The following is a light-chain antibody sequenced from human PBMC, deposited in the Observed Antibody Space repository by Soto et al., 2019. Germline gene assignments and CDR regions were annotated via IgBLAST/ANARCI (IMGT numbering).Light chain of an antibody. Sequence: DIQLTQSPSSLSASVGDRVTITCQASQDISNYLNWYQQKPGKAPKLLIYDASNLETGVPSRFSGSGSGTDFTFTISSLQPEDIATYYCQQYYNLPGEITFGPGTKVDIK. J-gene: IGKJ3*01. V-gene: IGKV1-33*01. CDR2: DAS. CDR1: QDISNY. CDR3: QQYYNLPGEIT.